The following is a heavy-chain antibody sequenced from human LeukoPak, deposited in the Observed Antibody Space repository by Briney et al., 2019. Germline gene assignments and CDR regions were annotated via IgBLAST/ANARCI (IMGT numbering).Heavy chain of an antibody. Sequence: GGSLRLSCAASGFTFSSYCMSWVRQAPGKGLEWVADIKQDGSEKYYVESVKGRFTISRDNAKNSLYLQMNSLRAEDTPVYYCASTPWSTEWIPPPYYFDYWGQGTLVPVSS. J-gene: IGHJ4*02. V-gene: IGHV3-7*01. CDR3: ASTPWSTEWIPPPYYFDY. D-gene: IGHD5-18*01. CDR2: IKQDGSEK. CDR1: GFTFSSYC.